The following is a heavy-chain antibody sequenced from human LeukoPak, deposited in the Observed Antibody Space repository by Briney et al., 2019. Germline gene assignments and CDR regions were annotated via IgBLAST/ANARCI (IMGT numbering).Heavy chain of an antibody. V-gene: IGHV1-2*02. Sequence: ASVKVSCKASGYTFTGYYMHWVRQAPGQGLEWMGWINPNTGGTNYAQKFQARVTMTRDTTISTAYMELSRLTSDDTAVYYCASYPRYSSSPPFYYWGQGTLVTVSS. D-gene: IGHD6-6*01. J-gene: IGHJ4*02. CDR2: INPNTGGT. CDR1: GYTFTGYY. CDR3: ASYPRYSSSPPFYY.